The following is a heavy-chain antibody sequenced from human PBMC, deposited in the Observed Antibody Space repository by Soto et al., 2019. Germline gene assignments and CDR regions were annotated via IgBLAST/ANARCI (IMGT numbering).Heavy chain of an antibody. CDR3: ARDPSLREYSGYDDPANNYYYMDV. D-gene: IGHD5-12*01. Sequence: QVQLVESGGGVVQPGRSLRLSCAASGFTFSSYGMHWVRQAPGKGLEWVAVIWYDGSNKYYADSVKGRFTISRDNSKNTLYLQMNSLRAEDTGVYYCARDPSLREYSGYDDPANNYYYMDVWGKGTTVTVSS. CDR2: IWYDGSNK. CDR1: GFTFSSYG. J-gene: IGHJ6*03. V-gene: IGHV3-33*01.